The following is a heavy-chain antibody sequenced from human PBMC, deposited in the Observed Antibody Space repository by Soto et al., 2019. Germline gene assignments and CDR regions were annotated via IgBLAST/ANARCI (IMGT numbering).Heavy chain of an antibody. CDR1: GGTFSSYA. CDR2: IIPIFGTA. D-gene: IGHD3-22*01. CDR3: TKYFNAYYYECSGYKEAFDI. J-gene: IGHJ3*02. Sequence: QVQLVQAGAEVKKPGSSVTVSCKASGGTFSSYAISWVRQAPGLGLEWMGGIIPIFGTANYAQKFQGRVKITVDESTSTAYMELSCLRSEDSAVYYGTKYFNAYYYECSGYKEAFDIWGQGTMVNVSS. V-gene: IGHV1-69*01.